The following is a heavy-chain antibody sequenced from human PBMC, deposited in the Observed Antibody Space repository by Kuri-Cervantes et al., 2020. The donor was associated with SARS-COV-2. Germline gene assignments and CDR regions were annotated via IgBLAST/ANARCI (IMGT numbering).Heavy chain of an antibody. V-gene: IGHV3-11*04. CDR1: GFIFSDYY. CDR2: IGPSGTTK. D-gene: IGHD2/OR15-2a*01. J-gene: IGHJ3*02. Sequence: GGSLRLSCTVSGFIFSDYYMTWIRQAPGKGLEWVSNIGPSGTTKYYADSVKGRFTISRDNAKNSLYLQMNSLRAEDTAVYYCAREDPLSAFDIWGQGTMVTVSS. CDR3: AREDPLSAFDI.